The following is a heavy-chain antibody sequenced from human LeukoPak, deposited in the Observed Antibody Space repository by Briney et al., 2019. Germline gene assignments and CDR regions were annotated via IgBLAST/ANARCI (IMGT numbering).Heavy chain of an antibody. V-gene: IGHV1-69*06. D-gene: IGHD3-10*01. CDR2: IIPIFCTA. CDR3: ARVGVTMVRGVFDI. CDR1: GGTFSSYA. J-gene: IGHJ3*02. Sequence: SVTVSCTASGGTFSSYAISWVRQAPGQGLEWMGGIIPIFCTANCAQNFQGRVTMNADKSTSTAYMELSSVRSEGTAVYYCARVGVTMVRGVFDIWGQGTMVTVSS.